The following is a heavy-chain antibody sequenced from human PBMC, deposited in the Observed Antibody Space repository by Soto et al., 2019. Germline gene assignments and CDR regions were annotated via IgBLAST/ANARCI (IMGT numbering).Heavy chain of an antibody. J-gene: IGHJ5*02. CDR2: ISWNSGSI. CDR1: GFTFDDYA. Sequence: GGSLRLSCAASGFTFDDYAMHWVRQAPGKGLEWVSGISWNSGSIGYADSVKGRFTISRANAKNSLYLQMNSLRAEDAALYYCAKDGCSGGSCYWFDPWGQGTLVTVSS. V-gene: IGHV3-9*01. CDR3: AKDGCSGGSCYWFDP. D-gene: IGHD2-15*01.